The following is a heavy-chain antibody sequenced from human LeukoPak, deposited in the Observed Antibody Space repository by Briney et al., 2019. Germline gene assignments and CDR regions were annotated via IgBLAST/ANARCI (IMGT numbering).Heavy chain of an antibody. D-gene: IGHD5-12*01. CDR1: GYTFTSYD. Sequence: GASVKVSCKASGYTFTSYDINWVRQATGQGLEWMGWMNPNSGNTGYAQKFQGRVTMTRNTSISTAYMELSSLRSEDTAVYYCASGRVSGYDYRYYYYMDVWGKGTTVTVSS. CDR3: ASGRVSGYDYRYYYYMDV. V-gene: IGHV1-8*01. J-gene: IGHJ6*03. CDR2: MNPNSGNT.